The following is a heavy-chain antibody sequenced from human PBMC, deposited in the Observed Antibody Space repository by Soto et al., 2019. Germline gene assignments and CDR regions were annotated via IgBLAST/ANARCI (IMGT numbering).Heavy chain of an antibody. V-gene: IGHV4-34*01. CDR3: ARVRFWSGYYNYYYGMDV. J-gene: IGHJ6*02. Sequence: QVQLQQWGAGLLKPSETLSLTCAVYGGSFSGYYWSWIRQPPGKGLEWIGEINHSGSTNYNPSLKSRVTISVDTSKNQFSLKLSSVTAADTAVYYCARVRFWSGYYNYYYGMDVWGQGTTVTVSS. CDR1: GGSFSGYY. CDR2: INHSGST. D-gene: IGHD3-3*01.